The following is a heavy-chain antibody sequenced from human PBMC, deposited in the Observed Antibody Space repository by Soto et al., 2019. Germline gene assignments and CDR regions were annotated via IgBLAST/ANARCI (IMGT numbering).Heavy chain of an antibody. D-gene: IGHD6-13*01. J-gene: IGHJ5*02. CDR3: ARDLGYSSILVVNWFDP. Sequence: ASVKVSCKAFGYTFTSYAMHWVRQAPGQRLEWMGWINAGNGNTKYSQKFQGRVTITRDTSASTAYMELSSLRSEDTAVYYCARDLGYSSILVVNWFDPWGQGTLVTVSS. CDR2: INAGNGNT. V-gene: IGHV1-3*01. CDR1: GYTFTSYA.